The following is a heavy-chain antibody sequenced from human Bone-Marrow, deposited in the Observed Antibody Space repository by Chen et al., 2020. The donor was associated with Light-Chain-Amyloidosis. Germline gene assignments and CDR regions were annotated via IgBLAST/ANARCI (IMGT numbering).Heavy chain of an antibody. D-gene: IGHD5-12*01. CDR2: IYPDDSDA. V-gene: IGHV5-51*01. CDR3: ARRRDGYNFDY. J-gene: IGHJ4*02. Sequence: EVLLEQSGPEVKKPGESLKISCKGSGYTFPNYWIGWVRQMPGKGQEWMGVIYPDDSDARYSPSFEGQVTISADKSITTAYLQWMSLKASDTAMYYCARRRDGYNFDYWGQGTLVTVSS. CDR1: GYTFPNYW.